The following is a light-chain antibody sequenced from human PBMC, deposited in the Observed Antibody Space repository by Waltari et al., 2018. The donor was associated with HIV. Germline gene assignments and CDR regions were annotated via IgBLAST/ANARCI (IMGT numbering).Light chain of an antibody. CDR1: QNLLYNSNKKNY. V-gene: IGKV4-1*01. J-gene: IGKJ2*01. Sequence: DVVVTQSPHSLTVSVGERATLNCKSSQNLLYNSNKKNYLAWYQQKPGQRPKLLIYWASTRASGVPDRFSDSGSGTDFTLTISSLQTEDVAIYYCQQFYSVPYTFGQGTKLEIK. CDR3: QQFYSVPYT. CDR2: WAS.